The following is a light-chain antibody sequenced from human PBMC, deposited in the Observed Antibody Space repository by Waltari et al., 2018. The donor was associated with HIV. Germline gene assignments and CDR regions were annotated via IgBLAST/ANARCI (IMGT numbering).Light chain of an antibody. CDR2: RNN. V-gene: IGLV10-54*01. CDR1: SQNVGYQG. Sequence: QARLTQPPSLSVTRGQTATLNCTGDSQNVGYQGAAWLQHRQGRPPSLLSHRNNNRPSGVSEGFVASTSGNRAFLTISGLQPEDEADYFCSAWDTGLSAWVFGGGTELTVL. J-gene: IGLJ3*02. CDR3: SAWDTGLSAWV.